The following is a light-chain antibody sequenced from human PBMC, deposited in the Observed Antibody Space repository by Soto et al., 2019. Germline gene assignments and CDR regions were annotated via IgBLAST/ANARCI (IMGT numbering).Light chain of an antibody. V-gene: IGLV2-23*01. J-gene: IGLJ2*01. CDR2: EGS. CDR1: SSDVGSYNL. CDR3: CSFERSIPVV. Sequence: QSVLTQPASVSGSPGQSITISCTGSSSDVGSYNLVSWYQQLPGEAPKLMIYEGSKRPSGVSNRFSGSKSGNTASLTSSGLQAEDEADYYCCSFERSIPVVFGGGTQLNVL.